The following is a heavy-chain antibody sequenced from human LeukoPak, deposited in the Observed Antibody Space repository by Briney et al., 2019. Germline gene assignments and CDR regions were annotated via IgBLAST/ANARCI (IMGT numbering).Heavy chain of an antibody. V-gene: IGHV3-66*02. D-gene: IGHD3-3*01. J-gene: IGHJ4*02. Sequence: GGSLRLSCAVSGFTVSSSYMSWVRQAPGKGLEWVSVIYSGGSTYYADSVKGRFTISRDNYKNTLYLQMNSLRAEDTAVYYCASGSFGVVFTGYFDYWGQGTLVTVSS. CDR2: IYSGGST. CDR3: ASGSFGVVFTGYFDY. CDR1: GFTVSSSY.